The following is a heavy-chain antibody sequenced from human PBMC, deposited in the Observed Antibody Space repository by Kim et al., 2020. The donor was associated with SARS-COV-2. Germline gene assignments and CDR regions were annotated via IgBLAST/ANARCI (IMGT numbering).Heavy chain of an antibody. J-gene: IGHJ4*02. Sequence: SETLSLTCAVYGGSFSGYYWSWIRQPPGKGLEWIGEINHSGSTNYNPSLKSRVTISVDTSKNQFSLKLSSVTAADTAVYYCARGKKMDFWSGYYYFDYWGQGTLVTVSS. CDR1: GGSFSGYY. D-gene: IGHD3-3*01. CDR3: ARGKKMDFWSGYYYFDY. CDR2: INHSGST. V-gene: IGHV4-34*01.